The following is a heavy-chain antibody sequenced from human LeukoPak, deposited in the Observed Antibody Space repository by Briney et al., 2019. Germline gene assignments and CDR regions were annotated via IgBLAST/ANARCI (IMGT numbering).Heavy chain of an antibody. Sequence: SETLSLTCTVSGGSISSYYWSWIRQPAGKGLEWIGRIYTSGSTNYNPSLKGRVTMSVDTSKNQFSLKLSSVTAADTAVYYCARGGAGTHRYYGMDVWGQGTTVTVSS. D-gene: IGHD3-16*01. CDR1: GGSISSYY. J-gene: IGHJ6*02. V-gene: IGHV4-4*07. CDR2: IYTSGST. CDR3: ARGGAGTHRYYGMDV.